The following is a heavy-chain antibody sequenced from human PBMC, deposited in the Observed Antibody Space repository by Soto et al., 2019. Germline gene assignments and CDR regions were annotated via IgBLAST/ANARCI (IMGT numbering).Heavy chain of an antibody. Sequence: SETLSLTCTVSGGSISSGDYYWSWIRQPPGRGPEWIGYIYYSGSTYYNPSLKSRVTISVDTSKNQFSLKLSSVTAADTAVYYCARREYYYDSSGYYYAWFDPWGQGTLVTVSS. V-gene: IGHV4-30-4*01. J-gene: IGHJ5*02. CDR3: ARREYYYDSSGYYYAWFDP. CDR1: GGSISSGDYY. D-gene: IGHD3-22*01. CDR2: IYYSGST.